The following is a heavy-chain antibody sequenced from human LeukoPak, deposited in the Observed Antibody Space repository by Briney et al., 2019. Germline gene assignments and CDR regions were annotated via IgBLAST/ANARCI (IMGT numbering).Heavy chain of an antibody. CDR1: GFIFSNYA. Sequence: GGSLRLSCAVSGFIFSNYAMHWVRQAPGKGLEWVSVTYAGGTTSYSDSVKGRFIISRDNAKNTLYLQMNSLRAEDTAVYYCAGCGGDCYSPDSWGQGALVTVSS. J-gene: IGHJ4*02. V-gene: IGHV3-66*01. CDR3: AGCGGDCYSPDS. D-gene: IGHD2-21*01. CDR2: TYAGGTT.